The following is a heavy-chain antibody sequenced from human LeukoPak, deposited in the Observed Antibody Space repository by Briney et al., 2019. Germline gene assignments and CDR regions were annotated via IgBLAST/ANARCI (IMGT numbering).Heavy chain of an antibody. V-gene: IGHV4-34*01. Sequence: PSETLSLTCAVYGGSFSGYYWSWIRQPPGKGLEWIGEINHSGSTNYNPSLKSRVTISVDTSKNQFSLKLSSVTAADTAVYYCARLGEMATDYWGQGTLVTVSS. CDR3: ARLGEMATDY. CDR2: INHSGST. J-gene: IGHJ4*02. D-gene: IGHD5-24*01. CDR1: GGSFSGYY.